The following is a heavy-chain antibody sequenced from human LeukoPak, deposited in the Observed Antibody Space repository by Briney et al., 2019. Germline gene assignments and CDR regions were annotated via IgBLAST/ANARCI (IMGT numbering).Heavy chain of an antibody. J-gene: IGHJ6*02. V-gene: IGHV3-30*18. Sequence: GRSLRLSFAAPGFTFSSYGMHWVRQAPGKGLEWVAVISYDGSNKYYADSVKGRFPISRDNSKTTLYLQMTSLRAEDTAVYYFAKVVGLLWFGDFRRHYGMDVWGQGTTVTVSS. D-gene: IGHD3-10*01. CDR3: AKVVGLLWFGDFRRHYGMDV. CDR1: GFTFSSYG. CDR2: ISYDGSNK.